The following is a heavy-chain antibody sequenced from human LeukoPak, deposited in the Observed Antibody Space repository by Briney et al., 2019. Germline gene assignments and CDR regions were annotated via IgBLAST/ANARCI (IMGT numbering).Heavy chain of an antibody. V-gene: IGHV3-21*01. D-gene: IGHD1-14*01. CDR2: ISSNSIYV. Sequence: VYLSVWCLATRLPSRGSSMNDRRLDTGLSVWGVSSISSNSIYVFYADSMKGRFTISRDNAKNSLSLQMNSLRAEDTAVYYCARDQVDRIWYFDYWGQGTLVTVSS. CDR3: ARDQVDRIWYFDY. J-gene: IGHJ4*02. CDR1: RLPSRGSS.